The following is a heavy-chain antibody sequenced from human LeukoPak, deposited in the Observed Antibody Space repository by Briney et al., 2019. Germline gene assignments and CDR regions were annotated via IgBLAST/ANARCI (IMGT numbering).Heavy chain of an antibody. Sequence: PGGSLRLSCAASGFTFSSYGMHWVRQAPGKGLEWVAGIWYDGSNKYYADSVKGRFTISRDNSKNTLYLQMNSLRAEDTAVYYCARGPFSGWRLGELSLGPYYYYGMDVWGQGTTVTVSS. D-gene: IGHD3-16*02. CDR2: IWYDGSNK. CDR3: ARGPFSGWRLGELSLGPYYYYGMDV. V-gene: IGHV3-33*01. CDR1: GFTFSSYG. J-gene: IGHJ6*02.